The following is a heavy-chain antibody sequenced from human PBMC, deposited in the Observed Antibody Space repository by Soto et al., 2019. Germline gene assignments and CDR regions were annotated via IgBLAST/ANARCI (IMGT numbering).Heavy chain of an antibody. CDR2: IYYRGST. Sequence: SETLSLTCTVSGCSISSYYWSWIRQPPGKGLEWIGYIYYRGSTNYNPSLKSRVTISVGTSKNQFSLKLSSVTAADTVVYYCARSDGRYWGQGTLVTVSS. CDR3: ARSDGRY. J-gene: IGHJ4*02. V-gene: IGHV4-59*01. CDR1: GCSISSYY.